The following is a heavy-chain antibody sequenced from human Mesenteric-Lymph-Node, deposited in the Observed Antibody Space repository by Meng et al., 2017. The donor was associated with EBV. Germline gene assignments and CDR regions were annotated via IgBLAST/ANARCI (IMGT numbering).Heavy chain of an antibody. Sequence: QVELQESVPGLVKPSEPHSLTCNVSGGSIYSFYWSWIRQPPGKGLEWIGYIYHSGSTNYNPSLKSRVTMSVDMSKNQFSLKLSSVTAADTAVYYCARGEVFDSWGQGTLVTVSS. CDR1: GGSIYSFY. CDR2: IYHSGST. J-gene: IGHJ4*02. CDR3: ARGEVFDS. V-gene: IGHV4-59*01.